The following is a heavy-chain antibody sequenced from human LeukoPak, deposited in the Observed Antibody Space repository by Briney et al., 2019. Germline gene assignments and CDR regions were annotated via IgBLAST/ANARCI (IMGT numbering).Heavy chain of an antibody. D-gene: IGHD1-26*01. CDR2: IRSDGST. V-gene: IGHV3-53*01. Sequence: PGGSLRLSCAASRFTFSSYAMHWVRQAPGKGLEWVSVIRSDGSTNHADSVKGRFTISRDNSKNTLYLQMNNLRAEDTAMYYCAREMYSGMYNDAFDIWGQGTKVTVSS. CDR1: RFTFSSYA. CDR3: AREMYSGMYNDAFDI. J-gene: IGHJ3*02.